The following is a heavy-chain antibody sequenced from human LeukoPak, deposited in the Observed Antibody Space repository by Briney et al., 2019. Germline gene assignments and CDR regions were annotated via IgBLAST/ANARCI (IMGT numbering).Heavy chain of an antibody. J-gene: IGHJ4*02. CDR2: ISYDGSNK. CDR3: ARDIGIALAAPSY. V-gene: IGHV3-30*04. CDR1: GFTFSSYA. Sequence: GRSLRLSCAASGFTFSSYAMHWVRQAPGKGLEWVAVISYDGSNKYYADSVKGQFTISRDNSKNTLYLQMNSLRAEDTAVYYCARDIGIALAAPSYWGQGTLVTVSS. D-gene: IGHD6-19*01.